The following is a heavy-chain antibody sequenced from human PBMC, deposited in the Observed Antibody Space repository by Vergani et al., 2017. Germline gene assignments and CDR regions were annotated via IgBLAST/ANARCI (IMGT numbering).Heavy chain of an antibody. V-gene: IGHV4-61*02. CDR2: INHSGST. D-gene: IGHD2-2*01. CDR3: ARAAVVVPGSYMDV. Sequence: QVQLQESGPGLVKPSQTLSLTCTVSGGSISSGTYSWSWIRQPAGKGLEWIGEINHSGSTNYNPSLKSRVTISVDTSKNQFSLKLSSVTAADTAVYYCARAAVVVPGSYMDVWGKGTTVTVSS. J-gene: IGHJ6*03. CDR1: GGSISSGTYS.